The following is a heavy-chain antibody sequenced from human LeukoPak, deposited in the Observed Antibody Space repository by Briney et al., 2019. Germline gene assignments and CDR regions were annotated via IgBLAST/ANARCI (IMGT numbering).Heavy chain of an antibody. CDR2: ISSSGSTI. CDR1: GFTFSDYY. J-gene: IGHJ6*02. V-gene: IGHV3-11*01. CDR3: ARSMTTYPYYYYGMDV. Sequence: GGSLRLSCAASGFTFSDYYMSWIRQAPGNGLEWVSYISSSGSTIYYADSVKGRFTISRDNAKNSLYLQMNSPRAEDTAVYYCARSMTTYPYYYYGMDVWGQGTTVTVSS. D-gene: IGHD4-11*01.